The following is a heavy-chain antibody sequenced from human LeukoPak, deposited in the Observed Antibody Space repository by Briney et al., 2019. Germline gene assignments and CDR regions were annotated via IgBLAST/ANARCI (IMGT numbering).Heavy chain of an antibody. CDR2: IDPSDSYT. CDR1: GYIFTSYW. D-gene: IGHD3-10*01. Sequence: GESLRISCKGSGYIFTSYWISWVRQMPGKGLEWMGRIDPSDSYTNYSPSFQGHVTISADKSISTAYLQWSSLKASDTAMYYCARHSGGSGSYYNLPFDYWGQGTLVTVSS. CDR3: ARHSGGSGSYYNLPFDY. V-gene: IGHV5-10-1*01. J-gene: IGHJ4*02.